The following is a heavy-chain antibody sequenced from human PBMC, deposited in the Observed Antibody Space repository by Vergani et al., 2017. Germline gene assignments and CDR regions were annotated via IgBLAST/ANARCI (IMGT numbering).Heavy chain of an antibody. V-gene: IGHV3-11*04. CDR2: ISNSGRTI. J-gene: IGHJ6*02. CDR1: GFTFSDYY. CDR3: ARDQGPRIKLWLDHYYYGMDF. D-gene: IGHD5-18*01. Sequence: QVRLVESGGGLVKPGGSLRLSCAASGFTFSDYYMSWIRQAPGKGLEWVSYISNSGRTIYYADSVKGRFTISRDNAKNSLYLQMNSLRAEDTAVYYCARDQGPRIKLWLDHYYYGMDFWDQGTTITVSS.